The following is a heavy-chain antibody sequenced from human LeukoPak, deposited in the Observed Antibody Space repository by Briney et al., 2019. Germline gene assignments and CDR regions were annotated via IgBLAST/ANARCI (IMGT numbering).Heavy chain of an antibody. D-gene: IGHD1-26*01. CDR3: AREIVGAIGGNAFDI. CDR2: ISAYNGNT. J-gene: IGHJ3*02. CDR1: GYTFTSYG. V-gene: IGHV1-18*01. Sequence: ASVKDSCKASGYTFTSYGISWVRQAPGQGLEWMGWISAYNGNTNYAQKLQGRVTMTTDTSTSTAYIELRSLRSDDTAVYYCAREIVGAIGGNAFDIWGQGTMVTVSS.